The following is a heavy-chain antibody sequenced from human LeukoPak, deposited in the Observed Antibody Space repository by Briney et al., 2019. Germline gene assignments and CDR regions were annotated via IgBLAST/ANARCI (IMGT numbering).Heavy chain of an antibody. D-gene: IGHD3-10*01. CDR1: GGSISSSSYY. CDR3: ARGLWFGDENPPYFDY. J-gene: IGHJ4*02. CDR2: IYTSEST. V-gene: IGHV4-61*02. Sequence: SETLSLTCTVSGGSISSSSYYWSWIRQPAGKGLEWIGRIYTSESTNYNPSLKGRVTISVDTSRNQFSLKLSSVTAADTAAYYCARGLWFGDENPPYFDYWGQGILVTVSS.